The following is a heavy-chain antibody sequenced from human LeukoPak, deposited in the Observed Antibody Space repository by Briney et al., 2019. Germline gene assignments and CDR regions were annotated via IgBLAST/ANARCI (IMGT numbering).Heavy chain of an antibody. Sequence: SGGSLRLSCAASGFTFSSYGMHWVRQAPGKGLVWVSRINTDGSSTTYADSVKGRFTISRDNAKNTLYLQMNSLRAEDTAVYYCARDGGVPAAKAFDIWGQGTMVTVSS. CDR2: INTDGSST. D-gene: IGHD2-2*01. CDR3: ARDGGVPAAKAFDI. V-gene: IGHV3-74*03. J-gene: IGHJ3*02. CDR1: GFTFSSYG.